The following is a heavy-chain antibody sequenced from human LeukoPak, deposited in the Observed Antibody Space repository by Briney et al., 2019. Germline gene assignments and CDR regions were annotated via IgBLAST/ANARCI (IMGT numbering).Heavy chain of an antibody. V-gene: IGHV5-51*01. CDR2: IYPGDSDT. Sequence: GESLKISCKGSGYSFTSYWIGWVRQMPGKGLEWMGIIYPGDSDTRYSPSFQGQVTISADKSISTAYLQWSSLKASDAAMYYCARHPYSSGWYLVFDYWGQGTLVTVSS. CDR3: ARHPYSSGWYLVFDY. D-gene: IGHD6-19*01. CDR1: GYSFTSYW. J-gene: IGHJ4*02.